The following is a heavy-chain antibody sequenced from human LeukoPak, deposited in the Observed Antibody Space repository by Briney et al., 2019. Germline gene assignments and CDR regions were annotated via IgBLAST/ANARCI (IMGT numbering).Heavy chain of an antibody. V-gene: IGHV4-59*08. J-gene: IGHJ4*02. CDR1: GDSIGDYY. D-gene: IGHD4-11*01. CDR2: IYHSGNS. CDR3: ARRRGCSNKEAFDY. Sequence: SETLSLTCTISGDSIGDYYWTWIRQPPGEGLEWIGYIYHSGNSNYNPSLKSRVTISLDTSKNQFFLTLSSVTAADTAVYYCARRRGCSNKEAFDYWGQGTLVTVSS.